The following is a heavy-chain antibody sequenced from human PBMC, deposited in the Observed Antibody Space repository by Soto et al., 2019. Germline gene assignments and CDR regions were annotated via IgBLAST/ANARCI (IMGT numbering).Heavy chain of an antibody. D-gene: IGHD6-19*01. CDR2: ISAYNGNT. V-gene: IGHV1-18*01. J-gene: IGHJ4*02. CDR3: ARMDDSSGRYAEGDY. CDR1: GYTFTSYG. Sequence: ASVKVSCKASGYTFTSYGISWVRQAPGQGLEWMGWISAYNGNTNYAQKLQGRVTMTTDTSTSTAYMELRSLRSDDTAVYYCARMDDSSGRYAEGDYWGQGTLVTVSS.